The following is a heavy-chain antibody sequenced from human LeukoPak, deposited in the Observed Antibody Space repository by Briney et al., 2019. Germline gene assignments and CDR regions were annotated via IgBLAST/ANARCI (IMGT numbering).Heavy chain of an antibody. CDR3: AREYRQAGFYTIYYFDY. Sequence: SETLSLTCTVSGGSISSSSYYWGWIRQPPGKGLEWIGSIYYSGSTYYNPPLKSRVTISVDTSKNQFSLKLSSVTAADTAVYYCAREYRQAGFYTIYYFDYWGQGTLVTVSS. V-gene: IGHV4-39*07. J-gene: IGHJ4*02. CDR1: GGSISSSSYY. D-gene: IGHD3/OR15-3a*01. CDR2: IYYSGST.